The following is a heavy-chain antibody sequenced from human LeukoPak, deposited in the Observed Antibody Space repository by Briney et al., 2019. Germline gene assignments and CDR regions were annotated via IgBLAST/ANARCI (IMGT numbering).Heavy chain of an antibody. Sequence: GGSLRLSCAASGFAFDDYAMHWVRQAPGKGLEWVSGISWNSGSIGYADSVKGRFTISRDNAKSSLYLQMNSLRAEDTALYYCAKASIHCSSTSCCFDYWGQGTLVTVSS. CDR1: GFAFDDYA. CDR2: ISWNSGSI. D-gene: IGHD2-2*01. V-gene: IGHV3-9*01. J-gene: IGHJ4*02. CDR3: AKASIHCSSTSCCFDY.